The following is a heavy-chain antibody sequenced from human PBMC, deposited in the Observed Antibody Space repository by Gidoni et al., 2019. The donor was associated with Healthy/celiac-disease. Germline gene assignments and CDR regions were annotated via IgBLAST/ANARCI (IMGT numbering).Heavy chain of an antibody. CDR1: GFTFSSYG. CDR3: ARSQEYDSSGYYY. V-gene: IGHV3-33*01. Sequence: QVQLVESGGGVVQPGRSLRLSCAASGFTFSSYGMHWVRQAPGKGLEWVAVIWYDGSNKYYADSVKGRFTISRDNSKNTLYLQMNSLRAEDTAVYYCARSQEYDSSGYYYWGQGTLVTVSS. D-gene: IGHD3-22*01. J-gene: IGHJ4*02. CDR2: IWYDGSNK.